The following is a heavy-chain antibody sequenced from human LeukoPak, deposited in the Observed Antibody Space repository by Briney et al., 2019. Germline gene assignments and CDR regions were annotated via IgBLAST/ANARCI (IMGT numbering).Heavy chain of an antibody. CDR1: GFTFNNYA. V-gene: IGHV3-23*01. CDR3: AKAIARYDSRGSDFDY. J-gene: IGHJ4*02. D-gene: IGHD3-22*01. CDR2: IVGSGGST. Sequence: PGGSLRLSCAASGFTFNNYAMSWVRQAPGKGLEWVSVIVGSGGSTYYADSAKGRFTISRDNSKNTLYLQMNSLRAEDTAVYYCAKAIARYDSRGSDFDYWGQGTLVTVSS.